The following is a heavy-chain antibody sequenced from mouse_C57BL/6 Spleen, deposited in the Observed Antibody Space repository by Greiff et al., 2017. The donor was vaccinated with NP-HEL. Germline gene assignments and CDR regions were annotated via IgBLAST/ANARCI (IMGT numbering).Heavy chain of an antibody. V-gene: IGHV1-54*01. J-gene: IGHJ2*01. CDR2: INPGSGGT. Sequence: VQLQQSGAELVRPGTSVKVSCKASGYAFTNYLIEWVKQRPGQGLEWIGVINPGSGGTNYNEKFKGKATLTADKSSSTAYMQLSILTSEDSAVYFCARWTLGYFDYWGQGTTLTVSS. CDR3: ARWTLGYFDY. CDR1: GYAFTNYL. D-gene: IGHD4-1*01.